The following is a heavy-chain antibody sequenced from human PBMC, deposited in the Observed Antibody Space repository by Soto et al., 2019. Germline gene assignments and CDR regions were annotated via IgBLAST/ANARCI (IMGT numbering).Heavy chain of an antibody. CDR1: GFTFSLYS. CDR3: ARDRHSSSLD. Sequence: GESLKISCAASGFTFSLYSMNWVRQAPGKGLEWVSSISSDSSFIYYADSLKGRFTISRDNAKNSVYLQMNSLRAEDTAVYYCARDRHSSSLDWGQGTQVTVSS. J-gene: IGHJ4*02. V-gene: IGHV3-21*01. CDR2: ISSDSSFI. D-gene: IGHD6-6*01.